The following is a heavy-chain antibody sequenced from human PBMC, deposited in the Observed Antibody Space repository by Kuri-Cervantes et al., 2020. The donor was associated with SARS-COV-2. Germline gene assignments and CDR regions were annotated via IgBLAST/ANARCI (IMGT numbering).Heavy chain of an antibody. V-gene: IGHV1-58*01. CDR3: ARDRLLWFGEPIDY. J-gene: IGHJ4*02. D-gene: IGHD3-10*01. Sequence: SVKVSCKASGFTFTSSAVQWVRQARGQRLEWIGWIVVGSGNTNYAQKLQGRVTMTTDTSTNTAYMELRSLRSDDTAVYYCARDRLLWFGEPIDYWGQGTLVTVSS. CDR1: GFTFTSSA. CDR2: IVVGSGNT.